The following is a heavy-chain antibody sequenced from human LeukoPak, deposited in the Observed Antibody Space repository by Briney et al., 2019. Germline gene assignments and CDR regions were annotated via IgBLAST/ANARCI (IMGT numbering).Heavy chain of an antibody. Sequence: PSETLSLTCTVSGGSISSYYWSWIRQPPGKGLEWIGYIYTSGSTNYNPSLKSRVTISVDTSKNQFSLKLSSVTAADTAVYYGARCSSSSVCGYYYYMDVWGKGTTVTVSS. V-gene: IGHV4-4*09. J-gene: IGHJ6*03. CDR2: IYTSGST. CDR3: ARCSSSSVCGYYYYMDV. CDR1: GGSISSYY. D-gene: IGHD6-6*01.